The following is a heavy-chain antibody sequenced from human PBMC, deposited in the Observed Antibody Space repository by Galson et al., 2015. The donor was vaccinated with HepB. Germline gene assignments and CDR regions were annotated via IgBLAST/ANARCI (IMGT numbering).Heavy chain of an antibody. J-gene: IGHJ6*02. CDR1: GGSISSYY. CDR2: IYTSGST. Sequence: SETLSLTCTVSGGSISSYYWSWIRQPAGKGLEWIGRIYTSGSTNYNPSLKSRVTMSVDTSKNQFSLKLSSVTAADTAVYYCARDGVGVGATRGYYYYGMDVWGQGTTVTVSS. CDR3: ARDGVGVGATRGYYYYGMDV. D-gene: IGHD1-26*01. V-gene: IGHV4-4*07.